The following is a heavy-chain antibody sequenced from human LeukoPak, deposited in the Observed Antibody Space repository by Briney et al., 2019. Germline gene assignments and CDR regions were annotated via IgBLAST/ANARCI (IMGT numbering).Heavy chain of an antibody. CDR2: ISAYNGNT. CDR1: GYTFTSYG. D-gene: IGHD3-16*02. CDR3: AXXXXXXXSLGLGELSLQP. V-gene: IGHV1-18*01. J-gene: IGHJ5*02. Sequence: ASVKVSCKASGYTFTSYGISWVRQAPGQGLEWMGWISAYNGNTNYAQKLQGRVTMTTDTSTSTAYMELRSLRSDDTAVYYCAXXXXXXXSLGLGELSLQPWGQGTLVTVSS.